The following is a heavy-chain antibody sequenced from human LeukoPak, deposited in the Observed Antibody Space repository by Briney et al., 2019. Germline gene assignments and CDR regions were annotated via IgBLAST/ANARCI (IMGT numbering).Heavy chain of an antibody. CDR3: ARVMDIVVVPAASPTYYFDY. CDR1: GFTFTSSA. V-gene: IGHV1-58*02. CDR2: IVVGTGNT. D-gene: IGHD2-2*03. J-gene: IGHJ4*02. Sequence: GASVKVSCKASGFTFTSSAMQWVRQARGQRLEWIGWIVVGTGNTNYAQKLQGRVTMTTDTSTSTAYMELRSLRSDDTAVYYCARVMDIVVVPAASPTYYFDYWGQGTLVTVSS.